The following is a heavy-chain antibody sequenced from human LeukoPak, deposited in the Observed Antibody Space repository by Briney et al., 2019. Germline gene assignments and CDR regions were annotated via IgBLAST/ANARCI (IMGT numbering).Heavy chain of an antibody. J-gene: IGHJ4*02. D-gene: IGHD3-16*02. CDR2: ISSSSSYI. CDR1: GFTFSSYS. Sequence: PGGSLRLSCAASGFTFSSYSMNWVRQAPGKGLEWVSSISSSSSYIYYADSVKGRFTISRDNAKNSLYLQMNSLRAEDTAAYYCAPLANGGYPIDYWGQGTLVTVSS. V-gene: IGHV3-21*01. CDR3: APLANGGYPIDY.